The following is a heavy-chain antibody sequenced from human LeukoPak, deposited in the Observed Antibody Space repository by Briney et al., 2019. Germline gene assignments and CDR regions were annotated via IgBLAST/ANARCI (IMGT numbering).Heavy chain of an antibody. V-gene: IGHV1-18*01. CDR3: AREGVAGTWFDP. D-gene: IGHD6-19*01. CDR1: GYTLTELS. Sequence: ASVKVSCKVSGYTLTELSMHWVRQAPGQGLEWMGWISAYNGNTNYAQKLQGRVTMTTDTSTSTAYMELRSLKSDDTAVYYCAREGVAGTWFDPWGQGTLVTVSS. J-gene: IGHJ5*02. CDR2: ISAYNGNT.